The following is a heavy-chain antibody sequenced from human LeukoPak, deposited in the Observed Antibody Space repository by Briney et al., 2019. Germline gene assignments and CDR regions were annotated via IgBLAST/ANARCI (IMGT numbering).Heavy chain of an antibody. CDR1: GFTSSSYS. J-gene: IGHJ5*02. V-gene: IGHV3-21*01. Sequence: PGGSLRLSCAASGFTSSSYSMNWVRQAPGKGLEWVSSISSSSSYIYYADSVKGRFTISRDNAKNSLYLQMNSLRAEDTAVYYCARDQIAVAGMNWFDPWGQGTLVTVSS. CDR2: ISSSSSYI. D-gene: IGHD6-19*01. CDR3: ARDQIAVAGMNWFDP.